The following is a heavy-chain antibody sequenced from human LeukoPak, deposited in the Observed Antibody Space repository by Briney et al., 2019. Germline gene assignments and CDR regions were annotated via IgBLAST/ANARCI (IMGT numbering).Heavy chain of an antibody. CDR3: ARSTPPHGQFDY. D-gene: IGHD4-17*01. CDR1: GDSVSNNSST. Sequence: SQTLSLTCAISGDSVSNNSSTWNWIRQSPSRGLEWLGRTYYRSKWYNDCAISIKSRITINPDTSKNQFSLQLNSVTPEDTAVYYCARSTPPHGQFDYWGQGTLVTVSS. J-gene: IGHJ4*02. V-gene: IGHV6-1*01. CDR2: TYYRSKWYN.